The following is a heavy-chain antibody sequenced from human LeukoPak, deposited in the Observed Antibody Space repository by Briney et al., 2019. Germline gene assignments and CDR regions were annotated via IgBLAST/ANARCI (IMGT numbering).Heavy chain of an antibody. Sequence: SETLSLTCTVSGGSISSGGYYWSWIRQHPGKGLEWIGYIYYSGSTYYNPSLKSRVTISVDTSKNQLSLKLSSVTAADTAVYYCAREAPSQGYSSSWYSVDYYYGMDVWGQGTTVTVSS. CDR3: AREAPSQGYSSSWYSVDYYYGMDV. CDR2: IYYSGST. V-gene: IGHV4-31*03. J-gene: IGHJ6*02. D-gene: IGHD6-13*01. CDR1: GGSISSGGYY.